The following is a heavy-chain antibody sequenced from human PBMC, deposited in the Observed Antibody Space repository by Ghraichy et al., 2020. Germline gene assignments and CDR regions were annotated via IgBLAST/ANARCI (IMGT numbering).Heavy chain of an antibody. CDR2: IKQDGSEK. D-gene: IGHD4-17*01. V-gene: IGHV3-7*01. CDR1: GFTFSTYW. J-gene: IGHJ4*02. CDR3: ARDTTVTARTLDY. Sequence: GESLNISCAASGFTFSTYWMSWVRQAPGKGLEWVANIKQDGSEKYSVASVKGRFTISRDNAKNSLYLQMNSLRTEDTAVYYCARDTTVTARTLDYWGQGTLVTVSS.